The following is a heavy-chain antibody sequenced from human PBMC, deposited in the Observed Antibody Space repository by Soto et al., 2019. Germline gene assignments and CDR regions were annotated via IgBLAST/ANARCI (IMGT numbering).Heavy chain of an antibody. CDR2: INAGNGNT. D-gene: IGHD6-19*01. Sequence: ASVKVSCKASGYTFNSHAIHRMRQAPGQRLEWMGWINAGNGNTYYSEKFKGRVSLTRDTVATTVYMELTSLTSEDTGVYYCARDQSGIGWYVDWFDPWGQGTLVTVSS. J-gene: IGHJ5*02. CDR1: GYTFNSHA. V-gene: IGHV1-3*01. CDR3: ARDQSGIGWYVDWFDP.